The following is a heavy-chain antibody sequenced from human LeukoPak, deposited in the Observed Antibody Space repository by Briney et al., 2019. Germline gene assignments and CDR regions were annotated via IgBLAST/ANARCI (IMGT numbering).Heavy chain of an antibody. V-gene: IGHV3-30*18. J-gene: IGHJ4*02. D-gene: IGHD1-26*01. CDR3: AKDSGGTTFDY. CDR1: GFTFSSYG. CDR2: ISYDGSNK. Sequence: GSLRLSCAASGFTFSSYGMHWVRQAPGKGLEWVAVISYDGSNKYYADSVKGRFTISRDNSKYTLYLQMNSLRAEDTAVYYCAKDSGGTTFDYWGQGTLVTVSS.